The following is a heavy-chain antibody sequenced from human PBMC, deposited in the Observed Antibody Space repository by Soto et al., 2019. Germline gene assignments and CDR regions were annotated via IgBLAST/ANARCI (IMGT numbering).Heavy chain of an antibody. D-gene: IGHD5-12*01. CDR2: IIPIFGTG. CDR1: GGTFSTST. V-gene: IGHV1-69*08. CDR3: VRDAPIGSVFSGYDAIDS. Sequence: QVQLEQSGTEVKKPGSSVKVSCKASGGTFSTSTFTWVRQAPGQGLEWMGRIIPIFGTGDYAPKFQGRVLITADKSTSTVYVELSGLKAEDTAVCFCVRDAPIGSVFSGYDAIDSWGQGTLVTVSS. J-gene: IGHJ4*02.